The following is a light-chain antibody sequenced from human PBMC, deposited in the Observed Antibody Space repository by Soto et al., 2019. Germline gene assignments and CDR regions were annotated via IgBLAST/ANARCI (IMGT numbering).Light chain of an antibody. CDR2: DTS. V-gene: IGLV7-46*01. J-gene: IGLJ2*01. CDR3: LLSYSGARPVV. CDR1: TGAVTSGHY. Sequence: QAVVTQEPSLNVSPGGTVTLTCGSSTGAVTSGHYPYWFQQKPGQAPRTLIYDTSNKHSWTPARFSGSLLGGKAALTLSGAQPEDEAEYYCLLSYSGARPVVFGGGTKVTVL.